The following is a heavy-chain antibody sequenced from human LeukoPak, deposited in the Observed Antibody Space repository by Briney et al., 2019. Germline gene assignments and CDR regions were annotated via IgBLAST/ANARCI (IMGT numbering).Heavy chain of an antibody. CDR2: LYISGST. J-gene: IGHJ4*02. V-gene: IGHV4-4*07. Sequence: SETLSLTCTVSGASISSYYYDWIRQTAGRGLEWIGRLYISGSTDYNPSLKSRVTISVDTSNNQFSLNLNSVTAADTAVYFCARDLSGSLYFDYWGQGVLVTVSS. CDR1: GASISSYY. D-gene: IGHD3-10*01. CDR3: ARDLSGSLYFDY.